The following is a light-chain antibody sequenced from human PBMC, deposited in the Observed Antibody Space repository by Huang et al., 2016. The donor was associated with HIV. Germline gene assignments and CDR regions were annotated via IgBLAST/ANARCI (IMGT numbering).Light chain of an antibody. V-gene: IGKV1-NL1*01. Sequence: DIQVTQSPSSLSASVGDRVTVTCRTSRGISDSLVWYQQKPGRAPKLLVYAASRLESGVPSRVSGSGAGADFTLTINNLQPEDFVTYYCQQYYGTPYTFGQGTKVEIK. CDR2: AAS. J-gene: IGKJ2*01. CDR3: QQYYGTPYT. CDR1: RGISDS.